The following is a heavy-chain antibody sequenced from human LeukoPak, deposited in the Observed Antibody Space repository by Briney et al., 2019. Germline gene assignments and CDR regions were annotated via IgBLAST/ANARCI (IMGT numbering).Heavy chain of an antibody. V-gene: IGHV4-59*01. CDR1: GGSISSYY. CDR2: IYYSGST. Sequence: TSETLSLTCTVSGGSISSYYWSWIRQPPGKGLEWIGYIYYSGSTDYNPSLKSRVTISVDTSKNQFSLKLSSVTAADTAVYYCASSLRLAVGGPPPYFDYWGQGTLVTVSS. D-gene: IGHD3-16*01. CDR3: ASSLRLAVGGPPPYFDY. J-gene: IGHJ4*02.